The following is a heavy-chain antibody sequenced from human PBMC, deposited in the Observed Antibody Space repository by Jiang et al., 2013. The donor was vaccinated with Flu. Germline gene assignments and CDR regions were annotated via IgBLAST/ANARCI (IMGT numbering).Heavy chain of an antibody. D-gene: IGHD2-2*01. CDR3: AKQRQYQLLCFDP. CDR1: GFTFSSYA. V-gene: IGHV3-23*01. CDR2: LVVVVVA. J-gene: IGHJ5*02. Sequence: ASGFTFSSYAMSWVRQASREGARSGSQLLVVVVVAHTTQTPVKGRFTISRDNSKNTLYLQMNSLRAEDTAVYYCAKQRQYQLLCFDPWGQGTLVTVSS.